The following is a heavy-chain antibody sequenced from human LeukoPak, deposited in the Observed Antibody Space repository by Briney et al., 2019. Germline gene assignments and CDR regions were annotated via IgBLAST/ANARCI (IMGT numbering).Heavy chain of an antibody. CDR3: AKHEWFIYRADFILDY. CDR2: ISGDGGDT. J-gene: IGHJ4*02. V-gene: IGHV3-43*02. D-gene: IGHD3-3*01. CDR1: GFPFGDHA. Sequence: GGSLRLSCAASGFPFGDHAMHWVRHAPGKGLEWVSLISGDGGDTYYADSVKGRFTISRDNSKNSLYLQMNSLRAEDSALYYCAKHEWFIYRADFILDYWGQGTLVTVSS.